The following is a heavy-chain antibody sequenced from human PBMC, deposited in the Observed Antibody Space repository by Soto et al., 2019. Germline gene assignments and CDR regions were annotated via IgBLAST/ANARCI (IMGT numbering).Heavy chain of an antibody. CDR3: AAGGTRWLHSPFDY. Sequence: QVQLVQSGAEVKKPGASVKVSCKVSGHTLTELSMHWVRLAPGKGLEWMGGFDPEDGETISAQKFQGRVTMTEDTSTDSTYLELSSLRSEDTAVYYCAAGGTRWLHSPFDYWGQGTLLTISS. D-gene: IGHD1-1*01. J-gene: IGHJ4*02. CDR1: GHTLTELS. V-gene: IGHV1-24*01. CDR2: FDPEDGET.